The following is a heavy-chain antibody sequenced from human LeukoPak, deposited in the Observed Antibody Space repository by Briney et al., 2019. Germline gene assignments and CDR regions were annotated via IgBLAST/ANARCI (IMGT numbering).Heavy chain of an antibody. V-gene: IGHV1-69*05. J-gene: IGHJ4*02. D-gene: IGHD4-17*01. CDR1: VGTFSSYA. Sequence: SVKVSCKASVGTFSSYAISWVRQAPGQGLEWMGRIIPIFGTANYAQKFQGRATITTDESTSTAYMELSSLRSEDTAVYYCASYPHYGDYYRLDYWGQGTLVTVSS. CDR3: ASYPHYGDYYRLDY. CDR2: IIPIFGTA.